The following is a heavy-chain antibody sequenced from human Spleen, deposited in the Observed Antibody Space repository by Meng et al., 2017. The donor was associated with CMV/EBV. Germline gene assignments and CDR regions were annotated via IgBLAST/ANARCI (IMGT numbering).Heavy chain of an antibody. CDR1: GFIFNNYN. Sequence: GESLKISCAASGFIFNNYNFNWVRQAPGKGLEWISYISGRTSTIYYADSVKGRFTISSDNAENSLYLQMNNLRAEDTAVYYCTRGGRGSLDYWGQGTLVTVSS. CDR2: ISGRTSTI. J-gene: IGHJ4*02. V-gene: IGHV3-48*04. D-gene: IGHD1-26*01. CDR3: TRGGRGSLDY.